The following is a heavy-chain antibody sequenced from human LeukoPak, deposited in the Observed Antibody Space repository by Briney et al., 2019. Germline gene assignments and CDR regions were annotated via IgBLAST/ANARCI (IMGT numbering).Heavy chain of an antibody. CDR3: ASSARHAFDI. J-gene: IGHJ3*02. V-gene: IGHV4-59*05. Sequence: KPSETLSLTCTVSGGSISSYYWSWMRQPPGKGLEWIGSIYYSGSTYYNPSLKSRVTISVDTSKNQFSLKLSSVTAADTAVYYCASSARHAFDIWGQGTMVTVSS. CDR2: IYYSGST. CDR1: GGSISSYY. D-gene: IGHD6-6*01.